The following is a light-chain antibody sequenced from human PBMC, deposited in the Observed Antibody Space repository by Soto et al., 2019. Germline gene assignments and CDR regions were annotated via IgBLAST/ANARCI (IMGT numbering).Light chain of an antibody. CDR1: QSVSSSY. CDR2: GAS. CDR3: QHYGTSAL. J-gene: IGKJ3*01. Sequence: EIVLTQSPGTLSLSPGERATLSCRASQSVSSSYLAWYQHKPGQAPRLLIYGASSRATGIPDRFSGSGSGTDFILTISRLEPEDFAVYYCQHYGTSALFGPGTKVDIK. V-gene: IGKV3-20*01.